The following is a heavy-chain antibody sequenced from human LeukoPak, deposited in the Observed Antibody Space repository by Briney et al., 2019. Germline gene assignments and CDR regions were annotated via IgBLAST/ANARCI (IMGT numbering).Heavy chain of an antibody. D-gene: IGHD3-9*01. J-gene: IGHJ4*02. CDR3: ARAVRYFDWLSTGDFYYFDY. Sequence: ASVKVSCKASGYTFTDSYMDWVRQAPGQGLEWMGWISAYNDNTNSAQKLQGRVTMTTDTSTSTAYMELRSLRSDDTAVYYCARAVRYFDWLSTGDFYYFDYWGQGTLVTVSS. CDR2: ISAYNDNT. CDR1: GYTFTDSY. V-gene: IGHV1-18*04.